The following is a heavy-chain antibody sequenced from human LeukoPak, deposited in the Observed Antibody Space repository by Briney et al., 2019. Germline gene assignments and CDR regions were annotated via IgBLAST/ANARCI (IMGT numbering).Heavy chain of an antibody. J-gene: IGHJ4*02. D-gene: IGHD6-13*01. V-gene: IGHV3-21*01. CDR1: GFTSSSYS. Sequence: GGSLRLSCAASGFTSSSYSMNWVRHAPGKGLEWVSSISSSSSYIYYADSVKGRFTISRDNAKNSLYLQMNSLRAEDTAVYYCARDLLGEIEAAAGTSGLMHWGQGTLVTVSS. CDR2: ISSSSSYI. CDR3: ARDLLGEIEAAAGTSGLMH.